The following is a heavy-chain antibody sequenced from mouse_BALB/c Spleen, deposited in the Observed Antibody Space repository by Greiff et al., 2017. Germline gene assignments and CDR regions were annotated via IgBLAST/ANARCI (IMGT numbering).Heavy chain of an antibody. CDR3: ARVHGNYFAY. D-gene: IGHD2-1*01. Sequence: VQLKESGGGLVQPGGSLKLSCAASGFTFSSYGMSWVRQTPDKRLELVATINSNGGSTYYPDSVKGRFTISRDNAKNTLYLQMSSLKSEDTAMYYCARVHGNYFAYWGQGTLVTVSA. V-gene: IGHV5-6-3*01. J-gene: IGHJ3*01. CDR2: INSNGGST. CDR1: GFTFSSYG.